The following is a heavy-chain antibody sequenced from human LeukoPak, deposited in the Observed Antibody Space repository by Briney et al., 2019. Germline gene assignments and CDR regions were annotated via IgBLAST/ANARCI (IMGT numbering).Heavy chain of an antibody. D-gene: IGHD4-17*01. CDR2: IWYDGSNK. J-gene: IGHJ4*02. V-gene: IGHV3-33*01. Sequence: PGGSLRLSCAAFGFTFSSYGMHWVRQAPGKGLEWVAVIWYDGSNKYYADSVKGRFTISRDNSKNTLYLQMNSLRAEDTAVYYCARGSVTTVYYFDYWGQGTLVTVSS. CDR3: ARGSVTTVYYFDY. CDR1: GFTFSSYG.